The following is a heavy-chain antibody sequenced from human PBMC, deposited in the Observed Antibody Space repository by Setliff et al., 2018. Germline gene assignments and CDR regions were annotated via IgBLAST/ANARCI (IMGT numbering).Heavy chain of an antibody. D-gene: IGHD3-10*01. CDR2: ISGSSSNFI. V-gene: IGHV3-21*01. Sequence: GGSLRLSCAASGFTFSASTMNWVRQAPGKGLEWVSSISGSSSNFIYYADSVKGRFTISRDNAKNSLFLQVDNLRAEDTAQYFCARDSSHFIRVLDSWGQGTLVTVSS. CDR3: ARDSSHFIRVLDS. CDR1: GFTFSAST. J-gene: IGHJ4*02.